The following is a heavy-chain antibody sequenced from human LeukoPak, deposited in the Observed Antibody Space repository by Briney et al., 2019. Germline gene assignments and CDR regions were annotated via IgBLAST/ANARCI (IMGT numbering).Heavy chain of an antibody. CDR1: GFTFSSYE. Sequence: GGSLRLSCAASGFTFSSYEMNWVRQAPGKGLEWVSYISSSGSSIYYADSVKGRFTISRDNAKNSLYLQMNSLRAGDTAVYYCARGSLYCSSTSCYLDYWGQGTLVTVSS. J-gene: IGHJ4*02. D-gene: IGHD2-2*01. CDR3: ARGSLYCSSTSCYLDY. V-gene: IGHV3-48*03. CDR2: ISSSGSSI.